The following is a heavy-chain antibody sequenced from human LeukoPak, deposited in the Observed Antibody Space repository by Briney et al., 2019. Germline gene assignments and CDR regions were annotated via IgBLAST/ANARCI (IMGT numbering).Heavy chain of an antibody. CDR3: ARGLLRYCSSTSCARGKGMDV. CDR1: GFTFSSYA. D-gene: IGHD2-2*01. CDR2: INHSGST. Sequence: GSLRLSCAASGFTFSSYAMSWVRQPPGKGLEWIGEINHSGSTNYNPSLKSRVTISVDTSKNQFSLKLSSVTAADTAVYYCARGLLRYCSSTSCARGKGMDVWGQGTTVTVSS. V-gene: IGHV4-34*01. J-gene: IGHJ6*02.